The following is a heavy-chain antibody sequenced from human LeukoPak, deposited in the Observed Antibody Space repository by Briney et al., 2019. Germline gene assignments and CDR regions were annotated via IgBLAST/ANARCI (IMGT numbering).Heavy chain of an antibody. CDR2: VTASGSAI. J-gene: IGHJ6*02. V-gene: IGHV3-48*03. Sequence: GGSLRLSCAAFGFTFSSYEMTWVRQAPGKGLEWVGRVTASGSAIYNADSVKGRFTISRDNAENSVYLQMHSLRAEDTAAYYCARRLPYYGMDVWGQGTTVTVSS. CDR3: ARRLPYYGMDV. CDR1: GFTFSSYE.